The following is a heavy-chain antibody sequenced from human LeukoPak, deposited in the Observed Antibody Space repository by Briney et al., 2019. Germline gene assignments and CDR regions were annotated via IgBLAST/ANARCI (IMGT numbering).Heavy chain of an antibody. CDR2: ISYDGSNK. CDR3: AKDRGSGGTRGMDV. V-gene: IGHV3-30*18. D-gene: IGHD6-19*01. J-gene: IGHJ6*02. CDR1: GFTFSSYG. Sequence: GSLRLSCAASGFTFSSYGMHWVRQAPGKGLEWVAVISYDGSNKYYADSVKGRFTISRDNSKNTLYLQMNSLRAEDTAVYYCAKDRGSGGTRGMDVWGQGTTVTVSS.